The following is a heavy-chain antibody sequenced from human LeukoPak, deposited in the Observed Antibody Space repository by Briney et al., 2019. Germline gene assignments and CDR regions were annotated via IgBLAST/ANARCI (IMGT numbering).Heavy chain of an antibody. Sequence: SETLSLTCTVSGGSISSHYWRWIRQPPGKGLEWIGYIYNSGSTNYNPSLKSRVTISLDTSKNQFSLHQTSITAADTAVYFCARDDYGVFDAFDVWGQGTVVTVSS. CDR2: IYNSGST. CDR1: GGSISSHY. V-gene: IGHV4-59*08. J-gene: IGHJ3*01. CDR3: ARDDYGVFDAFDV. D-gene: IGHD3-16*01.